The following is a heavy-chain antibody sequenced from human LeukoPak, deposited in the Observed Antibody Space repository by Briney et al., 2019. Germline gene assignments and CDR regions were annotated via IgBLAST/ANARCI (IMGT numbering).Heavy chain of an antibody. CDR1: GYTFTSSG. CDR2: SSAYNGNT. J-gene: IGHJ5*02. Sequence: EASVKVSCKASGYTFTSSGISWVRQAPGQGLEWMGWSSAYNGNTNYAQKLQGRVTMTTDTSTSTACMELRSLRSDDTAVYYCAISDSRWFDPWGQGTLVTVSS. V-gene: IGHV1-18*01. CDR3: AISDSRWFDP.